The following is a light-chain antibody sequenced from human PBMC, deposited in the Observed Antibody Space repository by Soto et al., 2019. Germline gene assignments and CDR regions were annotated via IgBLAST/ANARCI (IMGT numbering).Light chain of an antibody. V-gene: IGLV1-47*01. CDR1: TSNIGSEF. J-gene: IGLJ2*01. Sequence: QSALTQAPTASGTPGQRVTMSCSGSTSNIGSEFVFWYQQFPGTAPKLLMQGDDQRASGVPDRFSGSKSGTTASLVISGLRSEDEADYHCAAWDNSLRGVVFGGGTKLTVL. CDR3: AAWDNSLRGVV. CDR2: GDD.